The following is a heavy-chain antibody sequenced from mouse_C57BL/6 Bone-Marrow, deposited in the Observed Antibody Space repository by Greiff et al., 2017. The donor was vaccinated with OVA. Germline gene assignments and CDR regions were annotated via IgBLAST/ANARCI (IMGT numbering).Heavy chain of an antibody. V-gene: IGHV5-6*02. CDR1: GFTFSSYG. CDR2: ISSGGSYT. CDR3: ARHEYYGSGYWYFDV. D-gene: IGHD1-1*01. Sequence: DVMLVESGGDLVKPGGSLKLSCAASGFTFSSYGMSWVRQTPDKRLEWVATISSGGSYTYYPDSVKGRFTLSRDNAKNTLYLQMSRLKSEDTAMYYCARHEYYGSGYWYFDVWGTGTTVTVSS. J-gene: IGHJ1*03.